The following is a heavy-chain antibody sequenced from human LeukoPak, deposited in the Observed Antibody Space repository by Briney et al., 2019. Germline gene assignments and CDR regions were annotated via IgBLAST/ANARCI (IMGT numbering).Heavy chain of an antibody. D-gene: IGHD3-3*01. J-gene: IGHJ5*02. CDR3: ARDGVFWSGYYMGLNWFDP. V-gene: IGHV4-38-2*02. Sequence: PSETLSLTCTVSGYSISSGYYWGWIRQPPGKGPEWIGSIYHSGSTYYNPSLKSRVTISVDTSKNQFSLKLSSVTAADTAVYYCARDGVFWSGYYMGLNWFDPWGQGTLVTVSS. CDR1: GYSISSGYY. CDR2: IYHSGST.